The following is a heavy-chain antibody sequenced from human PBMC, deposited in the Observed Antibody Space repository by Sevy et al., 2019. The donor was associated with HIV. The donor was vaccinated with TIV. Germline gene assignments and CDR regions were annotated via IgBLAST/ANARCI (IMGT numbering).Heavy chain of an antibody. CDR1: GFTFSSYA. CDR2: ISGSGRST. CDR3: AKSLRGYCSGGSCYLGYGMDV. V-gene: IGHV3-23*01. D-gene: IGHD2-15*01. J-gene: IGHJ6*02. Sequence: GGSLRLSCAASGFTFSSYAMSWVRQAPGKGLEWVSAISGSGRSTYYADSVKGRFTISRDNSKNTLYLQMNSLRAEDTAVYYCAKSLRGYCSGGSCYLGYGMDVWGQGTTVTVSS.